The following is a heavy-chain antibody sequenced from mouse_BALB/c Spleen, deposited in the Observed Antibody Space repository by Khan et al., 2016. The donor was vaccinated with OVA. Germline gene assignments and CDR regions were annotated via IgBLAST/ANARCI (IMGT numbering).Heavy chain of an antibody. D-gene: IGHD2-12*01. Sequence: VQLQESGPGLVAPSQSLSITCTISGFSLTNYGVHWVRQPPGKGLEWLVVIWSDGSPTYNSALKSRLTISKDNSKSHVFLKMNSLQTDDTAMYFRARQHYYNYNIMDYWGQGTTVTVSS. CDR1: GFSLTNYG. J-gene: IGHJ4*01. CDR2: IWSDGSP. CDR3: ARQHYYNYNIMDY. V-gene: IGHV2-6-1*01.